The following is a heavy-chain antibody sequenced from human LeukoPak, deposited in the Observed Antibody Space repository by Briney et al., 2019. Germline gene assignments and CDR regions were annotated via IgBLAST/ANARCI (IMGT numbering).Heavy chain of an antibody. V-gene: IGHV4-34*01. Sequence: SETLSLTCAVYGGSFSGYYWSWIRQPPGKGLEWIGEINHSGSTNYNPSLKSRVTISVDTSKNQFSLKLSSVTAADTAVYYCASLRGYYDSSGYGMDVWGQGTTVTVSS. CDR1: GGSFSGYY. J-gene: IGHJ6*02. CDR3: ASLRGYYDSSGYGMDV. CDR2: INHSGST. D-gene: IGHD3-22*01.